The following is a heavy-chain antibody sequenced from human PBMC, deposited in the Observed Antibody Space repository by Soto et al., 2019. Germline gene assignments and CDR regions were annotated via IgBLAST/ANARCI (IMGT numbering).Heavy chain of an antibody. CDR2: SIPIFGTA. D-gene: IGHD3-10*02. V-gene: IGHV1-69*13. CDR3: ARMFGKYSFHY. CDR1: GGSFSSYA. Sequence: SVKVSCKASGGSFSSYAISWVRQAPGQGLEWMGGSIPIFGTANYAQKFQGRVTSTADESTSTAYMELSSLRSEYTAVYYCARMFGKYSFHYCGQGPLVTVSS. J-gene: IGHJ4*01.